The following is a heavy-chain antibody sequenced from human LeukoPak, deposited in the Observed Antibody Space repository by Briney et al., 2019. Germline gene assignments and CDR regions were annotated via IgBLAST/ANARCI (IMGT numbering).Heavy chain of an antibody. D-gene: IGHD5-18*01. CDR2: ISDDGSNT. V-gene: IGHV3-30*18. Sequence: GRSLRLSCTASGYTLSNFGMHWVRQAPGQGLEWVAVISDDGSNTYYADSVKGRFTISRDNSKNTLYLQLNSLRAEDTAVYYCAKDADTGTFIYWYFDLWGRGTLVTVSS. J-gene: IGHJ2*01. CDR3: AKDADTGTFIYWYFDL. CDR1: GYTLSNFG.